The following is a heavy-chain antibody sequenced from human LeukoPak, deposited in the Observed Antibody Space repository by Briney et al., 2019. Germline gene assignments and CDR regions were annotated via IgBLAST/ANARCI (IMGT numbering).Heavy chain of an antibody. Sequence: ASVKVSFTASGYTFTSYDINWVRQATGQGLEWMGWMNPNSGNTGYAQKFQGRVTMTRNTSISTAYMELSSLRSEDTAVYYCARCIAAAGTTYDAFDIWGQGTMVTVSS. D-gene: IGHD6-13*01. CDR1: GYTFTSYD. CDR3: ARCIAAAGTTYDAFDI. J-gene: IGHJ3*02. CDR2: MNPNSGNT. V-gene: IGHV1-8*01.